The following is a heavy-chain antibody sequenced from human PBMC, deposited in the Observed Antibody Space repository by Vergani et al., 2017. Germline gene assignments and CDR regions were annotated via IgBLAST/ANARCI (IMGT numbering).Heavy chain of an antibody. CDR3: ARDIGIVSGWLDYYYYGLDV. V-gene: IGHV3-33*01. CDR2: IWYDGSNK. Sequence: QVQLVESGGGVVQPGRSLRLSCAASGFTFSSYGMHWVRQAPGKGLEWVAVIWYDGSNKYYADSVKGRFTISRDNSKNPLYLQMNSLRAEDTAVYYCARDIGIVSGWLDYYYYGLDVWGQGTTVTVSS. J-gene: IGHJ6*02. CDR1: GFTFSSYG. D-gene: IGHD6-19*01.